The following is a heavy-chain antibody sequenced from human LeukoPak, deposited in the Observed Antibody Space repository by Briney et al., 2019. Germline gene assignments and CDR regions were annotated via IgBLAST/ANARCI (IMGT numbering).Heavy chain of an antibody. Sequence: PSETLSLTCAVYGGSFSGYYWSWIRQPPGKGLEWIGEINHSGSTNYNPSLKSRVTISVDTSKNQLSQKLSSVTAADTAVYYCARSKGEAYFDYWGQGTLVTVSS. D-gene: IGHD3-16*01. V-gene: IGHV4-34*01. CDR3: ARSKGEAYFDY. J-gene: IGHJ4*02. CDR1: GGSFSGYY. CDR2: INHSGST.